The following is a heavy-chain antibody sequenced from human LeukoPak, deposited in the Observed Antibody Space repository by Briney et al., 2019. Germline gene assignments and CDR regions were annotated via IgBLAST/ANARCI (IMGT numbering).Heavy chain of an antibody. CDR3: ARHDSSRGYNGYYD. CDR2: IYPGDSYT. Sequence: EESLKISCKGSGYSFTTYWIGWVRQMSGKGLEWMGTIYPGDSYTTYNSSLQGRITISVDKSINTAYLQWNSLRASDTAIYYCARHDSSRGYNGYYDWGQGTLVTVTS. V-gene: IGHV5-51*01. D-gene: IGHD3-22*01. CDR1: GYSFTTYW. J-gene: IGHJ4*02.